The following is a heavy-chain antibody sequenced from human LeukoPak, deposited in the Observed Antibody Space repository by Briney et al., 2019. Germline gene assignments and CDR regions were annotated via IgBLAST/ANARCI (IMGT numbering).Heavy chain of an antibody. CDR1: GGSITRSSYY. V-gene: IGHV4-39*01. CDR2: MYYSGNT. CDR3: AYSYGYNYFDY. D-gene: IGHD5-18*01. J-gene: IGHJ4*02. Sequence: SETLSLTCTVSGGSITRSSYYWAWIRQPPGKGLEWIGDMYYSGNTYYNPSLMSRVTISADTSKNQFSLKLSSVTAADTAVYYCAYSYGYNYFDYWGQGTLVTVSS.